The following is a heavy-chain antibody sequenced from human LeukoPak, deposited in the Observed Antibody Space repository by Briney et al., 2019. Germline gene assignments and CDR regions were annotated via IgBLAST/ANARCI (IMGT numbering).Heavy chain of an antibody. Sequence: GGSLRLSCAVSGFTFSNYAMHWVRQAPGKGLERVANINQDGNQKNYVDSVKGRFTISRDNAKNSLYLEMNSLTAEDTAVYYCARERPAAASAFELWGQGTMVTVSS. D-gene: IGHD6-13*01. CDR3: ARERPAAASAFEL. CDR2: INQDGNQK. V-gene: IGHV3-7*01. CDR1: GFTFSNYA. J-gene: IGHJ3*01.